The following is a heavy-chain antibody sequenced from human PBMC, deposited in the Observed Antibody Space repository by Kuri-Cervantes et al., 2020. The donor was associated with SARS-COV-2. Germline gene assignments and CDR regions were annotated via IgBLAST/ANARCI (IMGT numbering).Heavy chain of an antibody. CDR2: IYHSGST. Sequence: GSLRLSCAVSGYSMRSGYYWGWIRQPPGKGLEWIGNIYHSGSTYYNPSLKSRVTISVDTSKNQFSLKLSSVTAADTAVYYCARGLRYFDWSRNRGYFDYWGQGTLVTVSS. D-gene: IGHD3-9*01. CDR1: GYSMRSGYY. J-gene: IGHJ4*02. CDR3: ARGLRYFDWSRNRGYFDY. V-gene: IGHV4-38-2*01.